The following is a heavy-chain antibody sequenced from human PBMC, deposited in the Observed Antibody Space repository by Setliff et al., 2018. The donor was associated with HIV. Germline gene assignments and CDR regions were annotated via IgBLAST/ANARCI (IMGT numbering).Heavy chain of an antibody. J-gene: IGHJ6*03. D-gene: IGHD1-7*01. CDR2: IYYSGGT. CDR1: GGSISSHY. CDR3: ARGDGTKYYYYYYMDV. Sequence: SETLSLTCTVSGGSISSHYWSWIRQPPGKGLEWIGHIYYSGGTNYNPSLKSRVTISVDTSKNQFSLKLSSVTAADTAVYYCARGDGTKYYYYYYMDVWGKGTTVTVSS. V-gene: IGHV4-59*11.